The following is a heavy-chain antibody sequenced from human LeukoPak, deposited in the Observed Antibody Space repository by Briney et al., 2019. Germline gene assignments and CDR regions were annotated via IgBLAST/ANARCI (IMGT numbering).Heavy chain of an antibody. J-gene: IGHJ4*02. CDR3: ARVSCSGSHLDY. Sequence: PSETLSLTCTVSGGSISSGPHYWGWIRQSPGKGLEWIGSIYYSGSTDYNPSLKSRVTIAVDTSKNQLSLKLSSVTAADTAVYYCARVSCSGSHLDYWGQGTLVTVSS. D-gene: IGHD1-26*01. V-gene: IGHV4-39*07. CDR2: IYYSGST. CDR1: GGSISSGPHY.